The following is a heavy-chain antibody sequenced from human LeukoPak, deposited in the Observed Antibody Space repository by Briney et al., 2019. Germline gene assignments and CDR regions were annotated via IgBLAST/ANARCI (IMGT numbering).Heavy chain of an antibody. J-gene: IGHJ3*02. Sequence: SETLSLTCTVSGGSISSSSYYWGWIRQPPGKGLEWIGSIYHSGSTYYNPSLKSRVTISVDTSKNQFSLKLSSVTAADTAVYYCARRGRIVGALLRFYAFDIWGQGTMVTVSS. V-gene: IGHV4-39*07. CDR2: IYHSGST. D-gene: IGHD1-26*01. CDR3: ARRGRIVGALLRFYAFDI. CDR1: GGSISSSSYY.